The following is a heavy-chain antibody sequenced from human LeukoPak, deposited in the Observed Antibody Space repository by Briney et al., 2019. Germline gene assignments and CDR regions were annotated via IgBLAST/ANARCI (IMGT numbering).Heavy chain of an antibody. CDR2: IYHSGST. V-gene: IGHV4-4*02. J-gene: IGHJ5*02. D-gene: IGHD4-11*01. CDR1: GGSISSSNW. Sequence: PSGTLSLTCAVSGGSISSSNWWSWVRQPPGKGLEWIGEIYHSGSTNYNPSLKSRVTISVDKSKNQFSLKLSSVTAADTAVYYCARCYSMVRNWFDPWGRGTLVAVSS. CDR3: ARCYSMVRNWFDP.